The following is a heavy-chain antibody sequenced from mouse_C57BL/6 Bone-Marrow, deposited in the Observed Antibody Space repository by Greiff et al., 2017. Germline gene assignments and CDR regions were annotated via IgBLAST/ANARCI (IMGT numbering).Heavy chain of an antibody. CDR2: IYPGGGYT. CDR3: ARYYYGYHWYFDV. D-gene: IGHD2-14*01. V-gene: IGHV1-63*01. CDR1: GYTFTNYW. J-gene: IGHJ1*03. Sequence: QVQLQQSGAELVRPGTSVKMSCKASGYTFTNYWIGWAKQRPGHGLEWIGDIYPGGGYTNYNEKFKCKATLTADKSSSTAYMQFSSLTSDDAAIYYCARYYYGYHWYFDVWGTGTTVTVSS.